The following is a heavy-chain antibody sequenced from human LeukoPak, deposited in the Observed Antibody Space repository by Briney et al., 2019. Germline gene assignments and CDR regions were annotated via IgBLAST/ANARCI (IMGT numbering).Heavy chain of an antibody. D-gene: IGHD6-13*01. V-gene: IGHV4-38-2*02. CDR3: AREKGIAAAGRGSPFWFDP. CDR2: IYHSGST. Sequence: SETLSLTCAVSGYSISSGYYWGWIRQPPGKGLEWIGSIYHSGSTNYNPSLKSRVTISVDKSKNQFSLKLSSVTAADTAVYYCAREKGIAAAGRGSPFWFDPWGQGTLVTVSS. J-gene: IGHJ5*02. CDR1: GYSISSGYY.